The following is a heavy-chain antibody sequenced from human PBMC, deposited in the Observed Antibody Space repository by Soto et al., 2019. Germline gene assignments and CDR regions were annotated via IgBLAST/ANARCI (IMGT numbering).Heavy chain of an antibody. Sequence: QVQLVQSGAEVKKPGASVKVSCKASGYTFTSYGISWVRQAPGQGLEWMGWISANNGNTNYAQEFQGRVTMTTDTSTSTDYMELRSLGSDDTAVYYGARDTRWLRLCDYWGQGTLVTVSS. D-gene: IGHD5-12*01. CDR2: ISANNGNT. CDR3: ARDTRWLRLCDY. V-gene: IGHV1-18*01. CDR1: GYTFTSYG. J-gene: IGHJ4*02.